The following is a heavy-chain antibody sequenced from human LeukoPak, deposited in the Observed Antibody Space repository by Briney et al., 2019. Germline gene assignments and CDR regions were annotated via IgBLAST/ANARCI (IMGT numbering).Heavy chain of an antibody. V-gene: IGHV4-34*01. D-gene: IGHD1-26*01. Sequence: SETLSLTCAVYGGSFSGYYWSWIRQPPGKGLEWIGEINHSGSTNYNPSLKSRVTISVDTSKNQFSLKLSSVTAADTAVYYCASLSYSGSFELSYYFDYWGQGTLVTVSS. J-gene: IGHJ4*02. CDR3: ASLSYSGSFELSYYFDY. CDR2: INHSGST. CDR1: GGSFSGYY.